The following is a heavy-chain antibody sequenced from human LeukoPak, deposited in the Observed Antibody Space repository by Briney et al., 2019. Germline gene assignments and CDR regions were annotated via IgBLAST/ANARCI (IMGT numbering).Heavy chain of an antibody. D-gene: IGHD2-2*01. J-gene: IGHJ6*02. CDR2: INPSGGST. V-gene: IGHV1-46*01. CDR3: ARDPPRTGSVPAYYYGMDV. CDR1: GCTFTSYY. Sequence: ASVKVSCKASGCTFTSYYMHWVRQALGQGLEWMGIINPSGGSTSYAQKFQGRVTMTTDTSTSTAYMELRSLRSDDTAVYYCARDPPRTGSVPAYYYGMDVWGQGTTVTVSS.